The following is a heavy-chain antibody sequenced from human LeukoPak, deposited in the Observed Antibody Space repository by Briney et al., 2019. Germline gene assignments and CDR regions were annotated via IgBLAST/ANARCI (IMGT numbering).Heavy chain of an antibody. J-gene: IGHJ4*02. CDR2: MNPNSGVT. CDR1: GYIFTDYN. D-gene: IGHD2-8*02. Sequence: ASVRVSCKTSGYIFTDYNVHWVRQAPGRGLEWVGWMNPNSGVTSSAQNFQDRVTMTRDTSITTAYMELNSLRSDDTAVYYCARDWSGRHCTGYRCLSLDFWGQGTLVAVSS. V-gene: IGHV1-2*02. CDR3: ARDWSGRHCTGYRCLSLDF.